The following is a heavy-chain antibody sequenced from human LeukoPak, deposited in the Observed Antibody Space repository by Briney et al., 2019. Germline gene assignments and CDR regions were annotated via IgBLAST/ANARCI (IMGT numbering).Heavy chain of an antibody. V-gene: IGHV1-69*04. J-gene: IGHJ4*02. CDR2: IIPIFGIA. CDR1: GGTFSSYA. CDR3: ARSPDYYDSSGYYLYYFDY. D-gene: IGHD3-22*01. Sequence: GSSVKVSCKASGGTFSSYAISWVRQAPGQGLERMGRIIPIFGIANYAQKFQGRVTITADKSTSTAYMELSSLRSEDTAVYYCARSPDYYDSSGYYLYYFDYWGQGTLVTVSS.